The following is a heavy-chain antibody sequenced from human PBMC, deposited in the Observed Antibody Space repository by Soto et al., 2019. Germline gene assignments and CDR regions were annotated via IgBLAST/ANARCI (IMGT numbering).Heavy chain of an antibody. CDR2: ISAGNGNT. D-gene: IGHD1-26*01. V-gene: IGHV1-3*01. J-gene: IGHJ6*02. Sequence: ASVKVSCKASGYTFTSYAMHWVRQAPGQRLEWMGWISAGNGNTKYSQKFQGRVTITRDTSASTAYMELSSLRSEDTAVYYCARVTWGATMNYYYYYGMDVWGQGTTVTVSS. CDR3: ARVTWGATMNYYYYYGMDV. CDR1: GYTFTSYA.